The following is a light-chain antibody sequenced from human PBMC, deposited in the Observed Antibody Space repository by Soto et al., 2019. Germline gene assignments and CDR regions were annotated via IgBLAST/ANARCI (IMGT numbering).Light chain of an antibody. Sequence: IVLTQSPLSLSVTLGQPASISCRSSQSLVYSDGNTYLNWFHQRPGQSPRRLIHKVSNRDSGVPDRFSGSESDTDFTLSISRVEADDVGVFYCMQGISFTFGQGTRVEIK. CDR1: QSLVYSDGNTY. CDR3: MQGISFT. V-gene: IGKV2-30*01. J-gene: IGKJ1*01. CDR2: KVS.